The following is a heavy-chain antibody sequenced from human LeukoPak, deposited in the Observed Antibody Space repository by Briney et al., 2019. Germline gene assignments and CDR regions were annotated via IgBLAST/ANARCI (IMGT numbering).Heavy chain of an antibody. J-gene: IGHJ4*02. V-gene: IGHV4-39*01. CDR2: IYYSGST. CDR3: ARQGTLITATGDFFDY. D-gene: IGHD6-6*01. CDR1: GGSISSSSYY. Sequence: SETLSLTCTVSGGSISSSSYYWGWIRQPPGKGLEWIGSIYYSGSTYYNPSLKTRVTISVDTSKNQFFLNLNSLTAADSAVYYCARQGTLITATGDFFDYWGQGTLVTVSS.